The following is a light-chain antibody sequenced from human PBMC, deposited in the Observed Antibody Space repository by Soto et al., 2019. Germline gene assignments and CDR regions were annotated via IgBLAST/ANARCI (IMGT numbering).Light chain of an antibody. CDR3: QQYGSSPYT. V-gene: IGKV3-20*01. CDR1: QSVSSSY. CDR2: GAS. Sequence: EIVLTQSPGPLSLSPGERATVSCRANQSVSSSYLAWYQQKPGQAPRLLIYGASSRATGIPDRFSGSVSGTDFTLTIDRLEPEDFAVYYCQQYGSSPYTFGQGTKLEIK. J-gene: IGKJ2*01.